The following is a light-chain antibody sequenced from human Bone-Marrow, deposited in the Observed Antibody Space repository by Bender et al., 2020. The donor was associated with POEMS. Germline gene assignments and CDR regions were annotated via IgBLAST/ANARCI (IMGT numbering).Light chain of an antibody. CDR3: SSYTGITTWV. CDR1: TSDVGDYDH. Sequence: QSALTQPRSVSGSRGQSVTISCTGTTSDVGDYDHVSWYQHHPGKAPKLMIYDVINRPSGVSNRFSGSKSGNTASLTISGLQAEDEADYYCSSYTGITTWVFGGGTRLTVL. J-gene: IGLJ3*02. V-gene: IGLV2-14*03. CDR2: DVI.